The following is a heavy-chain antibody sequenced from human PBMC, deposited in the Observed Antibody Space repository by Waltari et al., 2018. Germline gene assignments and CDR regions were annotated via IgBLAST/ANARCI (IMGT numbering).Heavy chain of an antibody. CDR1: GFTFSSYA. J-gene: IGHJ4*02. CDR2: IPYDGCNK. Sequence: QVQLVESGGGAVQPGRSLRLSCAASGFTFSSYAMHWVRQAPGKGLGWVAVIPYDGCNKCYPDSVKGRCTISGGNSKNTLYLQMISLRAEDTAVYYCARRDDYSFFDYWGQGTLVTVSS. D-gene: IGHD4-4*01. V-gene: IGHV3-30-3*01. CDR3: ARRDDYSFFDY.